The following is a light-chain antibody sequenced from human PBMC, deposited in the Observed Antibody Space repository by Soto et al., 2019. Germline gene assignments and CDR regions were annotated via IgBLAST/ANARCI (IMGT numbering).Light chain of an antibody. J-gene: IGKJ4*01. V-gene: IGKV3-20*01. CDR2: GAS. Sequence: EIVLTQSPATLSLSPGEIATLSFRASQSVSSYLAWYQQKPGQAPRLLIYGASSRATGIPDRFSGSGSGTDFTLTISRLEPEDFAVYYCQQYGSSLTFGGGTKVDIK. CDR3: QQYGSSLT. CDR1: QSVSSY.